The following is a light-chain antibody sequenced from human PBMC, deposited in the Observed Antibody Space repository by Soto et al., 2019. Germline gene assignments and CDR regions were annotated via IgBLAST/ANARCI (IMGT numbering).Light chain of an antibody. CDR3: QHYNNLPPFT. CDR2: VAS. Sequence: DIQMTQSPSSLSASVGARVSITCQASQDIGTSLSWFQHKPGRAPKLLIYVASYLETGVPSRFRGSGSGTDFTFTITGLQPEDIATYYCQHYNNLPPFTFGPGTIVDIK. J-gene: IGKJ3*01. V-gene: IGKV1-33*01. CDR1: QDIGTS.